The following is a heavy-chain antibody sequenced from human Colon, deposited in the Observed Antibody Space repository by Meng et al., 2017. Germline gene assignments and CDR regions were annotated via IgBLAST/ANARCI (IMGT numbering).Heavy chain of an antibody. J-gene: IGHJ4*02. Sequence: PGLVVTCGTPSRTFRGSGSSSTQSDVWGCAPQPPRKGLEWIREIFQSRSTNYNPARKSRVTISGNKSKNHPSLSLSSVPAADTAVYYCAKAAAYNLDIWGQGTLVTVSS. D-gene: IGHD1-14*01. V-gene: IGHV4-4*02. CDR3: AKAAAYNLDI. CDR2: IFQSRST. CDR1: GSSSTQSDV.